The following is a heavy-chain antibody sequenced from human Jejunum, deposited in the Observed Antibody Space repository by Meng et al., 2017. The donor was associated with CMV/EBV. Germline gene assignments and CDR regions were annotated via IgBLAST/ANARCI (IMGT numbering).Heavy chain of an antibody. CDR3: AVLLVTVTAKGDY. J-gene: IGHJ4*02. V-gene: IGHV1-69*02. CDR2: IIASINIP. Sequence: ASGGTFSKYIVSWVRQAPGQGLEWMGRIIASINIPNYAQKFQGRVTFTADKSTGTAYMELSSLSSADTAVYYCAVLLVTVTAKGDYWGQGTLVTVSS. CDR1: GGTFSKYI. D-gene: IGHD3-9*01.